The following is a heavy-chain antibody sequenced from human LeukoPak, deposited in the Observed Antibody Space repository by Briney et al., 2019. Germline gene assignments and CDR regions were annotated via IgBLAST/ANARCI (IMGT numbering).Heavy chain of an antibody. D-gene: IGHD3-22*01. V-gene: IGHV4-59*08. CDR2: IYYSGST. J-gene: IGHJ3*02. Sequence: SETLSLTCTVSGGSISSYYWSWIRQPPGKGLEWIGYIYYSGSTNYNPSLKSRVTISVDTSKNQFSLKLSSVTAADTAVYYCARRGEYYYDSSGPGAFDIWGQGTMVTVSS. CDR1: GGSISSYY. CDR3: ARRGEYYYDSSGPGAFDI.